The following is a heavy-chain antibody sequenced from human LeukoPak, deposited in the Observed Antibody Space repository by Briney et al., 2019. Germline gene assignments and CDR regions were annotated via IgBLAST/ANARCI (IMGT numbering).Heavy chain of an antibody. CDR1: GGTFSSYA. CDR2: IIPIFGTA. Sequence: ASVKVSCMASGGTFSSYAISWVRQAPGQGLEWMGGIIPIFGTANYAQKFQGRVTITADESTSTAYMELSSLRSEDTAVYYCATGMVRGFDYWGQGTLVTVSS. D-gene: IGHD3-10*01. CDR3: ATGMVRGFDY. J-gene: IGHJ4*02. V-gene: IGHV1-69*13.